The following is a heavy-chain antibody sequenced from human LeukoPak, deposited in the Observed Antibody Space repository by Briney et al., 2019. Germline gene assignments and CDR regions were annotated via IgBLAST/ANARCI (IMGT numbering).Heavy chain of an antibody. CDR2: ICRSSSYI. CDR1: EFTFSTYS. D-gene: IGHD5-18*01. J-gene: IGHJ3*01. Sequence: GGSLRLSCAASEFTFSTYSMNWVRQAPGKGLEWVSTICRSSSYIYYADSVKGRFTISRDNAKNSLYLQMNSLRAEDTAVYYCARGFGYTYGNDSFDVWGQGTMVTVSS. CDR3: ARGFGYTYGNDSFDV. V-gene: IGHV3-21*01.